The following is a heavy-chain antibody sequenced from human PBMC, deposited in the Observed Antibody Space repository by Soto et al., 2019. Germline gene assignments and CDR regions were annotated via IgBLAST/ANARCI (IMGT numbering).Heavy chain of an antibody. J-gene: IGHJ4*02. V-gene: IGHV4-39*01. D-gene: IGHD5-12*01. Sequence: TFSRYAMNLVRQAPGKGLEWIGSIYYSGSTYYNPSLKSRVTISVDTSKNQFSLKLSSVTAADTAVYYCARHIGNRASGYYDGFDYWSQGTLVTVSS. CDR3: ARHIGNRASGYYDGFDY. CDR1: TFSRYA. CDR2: IYYSGST.